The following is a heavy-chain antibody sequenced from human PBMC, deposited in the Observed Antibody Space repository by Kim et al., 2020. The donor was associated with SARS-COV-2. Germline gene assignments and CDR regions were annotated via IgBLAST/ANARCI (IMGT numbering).Heavy chain of an antibody. J-gene: IGHJ3*02. CDR2: ISSSSSYI. CDR1: GFTFSSYS. CDR3: AKGSDGDHDAFDI. Sequence: GSLRLSCAASGFTFSSYSVNWVRQAPGKGLEWVSSISSSSSYIYYADSVRGRFTISRDNAKNSLYLQMHSLRAEDTAVYFCAKGSDGDHDAFDIWGQGTMVTVSS. V-gene: IGHV3-21*01.